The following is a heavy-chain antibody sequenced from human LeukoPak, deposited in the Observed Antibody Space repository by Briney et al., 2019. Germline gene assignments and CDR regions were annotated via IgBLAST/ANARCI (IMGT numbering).Heavy chain of an antibody. Sequence: SQTLSLTCAVSGVSITSDTYYWSWIRQPPGKGLEWIGYILHSGSTYHNPSFKSRVTISVDTSKNQFSLKLSSVTAADTAVYYCAKDSSRYSSSRFDYWGQGTLVTVSS. CDR2: ILHSGST. J-gene: IGHJ4*02. D-gene: IGHD6-13*01. CDR1: GVSITSDTYY. V-gene: IGHV4-30-2*01. CDR3: AKDSSRYSSSRFDY.